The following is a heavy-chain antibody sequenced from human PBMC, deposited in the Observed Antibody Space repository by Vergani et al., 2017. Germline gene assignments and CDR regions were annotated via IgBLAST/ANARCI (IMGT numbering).Heavy chain of an antibody. CDR3: SRGRGYSFGYSDY. CDR2: IRNKAYGWTT. D-gene: IGHD5-18*01. CDR1: GFSFGDYA. Sequence: EVQLLESGGGLVPPGRSLRLSCAASGFSFGDYAMTWVRQAPGKGLEWVAFIRNKAYGWTTEYAASVKVRFTISSDDSKRLAYLHLSGLKTEDTAVYFCSRGRGYSFGYSDYWGQGTLVTVSS. V-gene: IGHV3-49*04. J-gene: IGHJ4*02.